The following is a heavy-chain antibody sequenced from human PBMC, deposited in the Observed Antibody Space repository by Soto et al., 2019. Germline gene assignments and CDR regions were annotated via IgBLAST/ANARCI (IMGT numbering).Heavy chain of an antibody. D-gene: IGHD2-2*01. V-gene: IGHV5-10-1*01. Sequence: GESLKISCKGSGYSFTSYWISWVRQMPGKGLEWMGRIDPSDSYTNYSPSFQGHVTISADKSISTAYLQWSSLKASDTAMYYCARLRDIVVVPAASYYYYGMDVWGQGTTVTVSS. CDR3: ARLRDIVVVPAASYYYYGMDV. CDR1: GYSFTSYW. J-gene: IGHJ6*02. CDR2: IDPSDSYT.